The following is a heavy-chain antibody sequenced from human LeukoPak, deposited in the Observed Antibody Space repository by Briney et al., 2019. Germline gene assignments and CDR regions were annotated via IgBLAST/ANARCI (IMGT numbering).Heavy chain of an antibody. CDR3: ARDLNRCTNGVCYFWFGP. D-gene: IGHD2-8*01. V-gene: IGHV4-59*01. CDR1: GGSISSYY. CDR2: IYYSGST. J-gene: IGHJ5*02. Sequence: PSETLSLTCTVSGGSISSYYWSWIRQPPGKGLEWIGYIYYSGSTNYNPSLKSRVTISVDTSKNQFSLKLSSVTAADTAVYYCARDLNRCTNGVCYFWFGPWGQGTLVTVSS.